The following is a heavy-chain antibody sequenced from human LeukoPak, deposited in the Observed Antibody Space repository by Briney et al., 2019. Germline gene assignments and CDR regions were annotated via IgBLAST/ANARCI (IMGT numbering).Heavy chain of an antibody. D-gene: IGHD3-22*01. CDR3: ARQYYYDSTGYPWAFDI. CDR2: INHSGST. V-gene: IGHV4-34*01. CDR1: GGSFSGYY. Sequence: SETLSLTCAVYGGSFSGYYWSWIRQPPGKGLEWIGEINHSGSTNYNPSLKSRVTISVDTSKNQFSLKLSSVTAADTAVYYCARQYYYDSTGYPWAFDIWGQGTMVTVSS. J-gene: IGHJ3*02.